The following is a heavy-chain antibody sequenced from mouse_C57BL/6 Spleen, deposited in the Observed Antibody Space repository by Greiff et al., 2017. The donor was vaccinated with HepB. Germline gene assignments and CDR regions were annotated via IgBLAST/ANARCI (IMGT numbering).Heavy chain of an antibody. J-gene: IGHJ1*03. CDR3: ARSVITTVVPWYFDV. CDR2: IDPNSGGT. D-gene: IGHD1-1*01. V-gene: IGHV1-72*01. CDR1: GYTFTSYW. Sequence: QVHVKQPGAELVKPGASVKLSCKASGYTFTSYWMHWVKQRPGRGLEWIGRIDPNSGGTKYNEKFKSKATLTVDKPSSTAYMQLSSLTSEDSAVYYCARSVITTVVPWYFDVWGTGTTVTVSS.